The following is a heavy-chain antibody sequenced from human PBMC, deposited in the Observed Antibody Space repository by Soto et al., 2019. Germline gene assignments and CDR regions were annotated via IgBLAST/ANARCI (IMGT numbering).Heavy chain of an antibody. J-gene: IGHJ4*02. V-gene: IGHV3-21*01. Sequence: PGGSLRLSCAASGFTFSSYSMNWVRQAPGKGLEWVSSISSSSSYIYYADSVKGRFTISRDNAKNSLYLQMNSLRAEDTAVYYCARDSGYDREGENDYWGQGTLVTVSS. CDR1: GFTFSSYS. CDR3: ARDSGYDREGENDY. CDR2: ISSSSSYI. D-gene: IGHD5-12*01.